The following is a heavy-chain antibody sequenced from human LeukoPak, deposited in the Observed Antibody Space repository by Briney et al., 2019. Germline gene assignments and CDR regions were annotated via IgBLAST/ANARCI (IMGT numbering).Heavy chain of an antibody. CDR1: GFTFSSYE. D-gene: IGHD3-22*01. J-gene: IGHJ6*03. Sequence: GGSLRLSCAASGFTFSSYEMNWVRQAPGKGLEWVSYISSSSSTIYYAESVKGRFTISRDNAKNSLYLQLNRLRAEDTAVYYCAELDITMIVDVWGRGTTVTIS. V-gene: IGHV3-48*03. CDR2: ISSSSSTI. CDR3: AELDITMIVDV.